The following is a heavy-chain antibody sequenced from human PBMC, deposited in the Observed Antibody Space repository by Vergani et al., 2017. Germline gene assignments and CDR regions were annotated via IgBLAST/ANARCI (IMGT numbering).Heavy chain of an antibody. CDR1: GFTFSSYD. J-gene: IGHJ6*03. CDR2: ISWNSGCI. Sequence: EVQLVEAGGGLVEPGGSLRLSCAASGFTFSSYDMHWVRQATGKGLEWVSGISWNSGCIGYADSVKGRFTISRDNAKNTLYLQMNSLRAEDTAVYYCARVYHQEYYDFWGGSGGDYYMDVWGKGP. CDR3: ARVYHQEYYDFWGGSGGDYYMDV. D-gene: IGHD3-3*01. V-gene: IGHV3-48*04.